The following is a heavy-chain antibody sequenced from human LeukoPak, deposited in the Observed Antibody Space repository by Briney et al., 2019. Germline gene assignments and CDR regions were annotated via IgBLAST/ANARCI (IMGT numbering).Heavy chain of an antibody. CDR1: GGSVSSGSYY. J-gene: IGHJ4*02. CDR2: IYYSGST. Sequence: SETLSLTCSVSGGSVSSGSYYWSWIRQPPGKGLEWIGYIYYSGSTNYNPSLKSRVTISVDTSKNQFSLKLSSVTAADTAVYYCARVGPAHWLLLRVFDYWGQGTLVTVSS. D-gene: IGHD3-22*01. CDR3: ARVGPAHWLLLRVFDY. V-gene: IGHV4-61*01.